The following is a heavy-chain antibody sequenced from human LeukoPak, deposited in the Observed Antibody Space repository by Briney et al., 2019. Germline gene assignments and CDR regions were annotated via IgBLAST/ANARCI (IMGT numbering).Heavy chain of an antibody. CDR2: IWYDGSNK. J-gene: IGHJ4*02. CDR1: GFTFSSYG. Sequence: GGSLRLSCAASGFTFSSYGMHWVRQAPGKGLEWVAVIWYDGSNKYYADSVKGRFTISRDNAKNSLYLQMNSLRTEDTAIYYCARLDYGAFDFWGQGTPVTVSS. V-gene: IGHV3-33*01. D-gene: IGHD4-17*01. CDR3: ARLDYGAFDF.